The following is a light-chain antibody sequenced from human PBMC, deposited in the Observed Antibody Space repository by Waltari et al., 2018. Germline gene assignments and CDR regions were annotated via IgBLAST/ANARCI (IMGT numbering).Light chain of an antibody. Sequence: EIVMTQFQATLSVSPGERATLSCRASQSINTNLAWYRHKPGQPPRLLMYGASKRATGIPARFSGSGSGTEFTLTISSVESEDFAVYYCQQYSNWPTFGQGTKVDVK. CDR3: QQYSNWPT. V-gene: IGKV3-15*01. J-gene: IGKJ1*01. CDR1: QSINTN. CDR2: GAS.